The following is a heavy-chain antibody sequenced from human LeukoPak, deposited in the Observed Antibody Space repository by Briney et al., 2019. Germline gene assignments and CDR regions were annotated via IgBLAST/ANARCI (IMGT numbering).Heavy chain of an antibody. CDR2: ITDSGGST. CDR3: AKEGYRSSSSGAYFDY. J-gene: IGHJ4*02. CDR1: GFTFSSYA. Sequence: PGGSLRLSCAASGFTFSSYAMSWVRQAPGKGLERVSAITDSGGSTYYADSVKGRFTISRDNSKNTLYLQMNSLRAEDTAVYYCAKEGYRSSSSGAYFDYWGQGTLVTVSS. D-gene: IGHD6-13*01. V-gene: IGHV3-23*01.